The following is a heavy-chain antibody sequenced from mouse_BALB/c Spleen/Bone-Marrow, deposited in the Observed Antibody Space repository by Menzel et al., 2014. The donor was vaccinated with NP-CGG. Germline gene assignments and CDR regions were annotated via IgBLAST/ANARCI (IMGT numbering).Heavy chain of an antibody. V-gene: IGHV4-1*02. D-gene: IGHD1-1*01. CDR1: GFDFSGYW. J-gene: IGHJ3*01. CDR2: INPDSTTI. Sequence: EVMLVESGGGLVQPGGSLKLSCPASGFDFSGYWMSWVRQAPGKGLEWIGEINPDSTTINYAPSRKDKFIISRDNAKNTLFLQMSEVRSEDTALYYCARLSYYGRFAYWGQGTLVTVSA. CDR3: ARLSYYGRFAY.